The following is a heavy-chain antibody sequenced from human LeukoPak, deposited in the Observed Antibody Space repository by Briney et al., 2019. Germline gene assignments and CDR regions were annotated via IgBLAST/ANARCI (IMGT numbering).Heavy chain of an antibody. CDR2: IRYDGSKK. J-gene: IGHJ4*02. CDR1: GFIFSSYG. V-gene: IGHV3-30*02. Sequence: GGSLRLSCAASGFIFSSYGMHWVRQAPGKGLEWVAFIRYDGSKKYYADSVKGRFTISRDNSKNTLYLQMESLRAEDTALYYCAKDYAVGSIDYWGQGTLVTVSS. CDR3: AKDYAVGSIDY. D-gene: IGHD3-16*01.